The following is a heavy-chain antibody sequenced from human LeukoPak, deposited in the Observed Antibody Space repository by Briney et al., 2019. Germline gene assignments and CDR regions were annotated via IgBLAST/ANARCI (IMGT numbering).Heavy chain of an antibody. Sequence: GGSLRLSCAASGFTFSSYAMHWVRQAPGKGLEWVAVISYDGSNKYYADSVKGRFTISRDNSKNTLYLQMNSLRAEDTAVYYCARSDYDSSGYDAWGQGTLVTVSS. CDR2: ISYDGSNK. D-gene: IGHD3-22*01. V-gene: IGHV3-30-3*01. J-gene: IGHJ5*02. CDR3: ARSDYDSSGYDA. CDR1: GFTFSSYA.